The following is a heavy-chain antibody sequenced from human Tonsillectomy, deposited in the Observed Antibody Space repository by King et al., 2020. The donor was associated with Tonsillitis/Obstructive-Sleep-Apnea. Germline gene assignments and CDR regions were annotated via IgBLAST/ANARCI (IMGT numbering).Heavy chain of an antibody. CDR2: FGPDDGET. CDR3: ETQQWLRFGGFTFDY. J-gene: IGHJ4*02. D-gene: IGHD5-12*01. CDR1: GSTLTDLA. V-gene: IGHV1-24*01. Sequence: VQLVQSGSEVKKPGASVKVSCKVSGSTLTDLAMHWVRQAPGKGLEWMGGFGPDDGETIYAQKFQGRVTFTEDTSADTAYMDLSGLRSEDTAVYYCETQQWLRFGGFTFDYWGQGTLVTVSS.